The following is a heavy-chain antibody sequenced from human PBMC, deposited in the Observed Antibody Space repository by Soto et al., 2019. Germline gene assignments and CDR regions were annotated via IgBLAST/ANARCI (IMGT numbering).Heavy chain of an antibody. V-gene: IGHV3-15*07. J-gene: IGHJ4*02. CDR3: TPTHESRGSHLDQ. CDR2: ITGKIDGGTT. Sequence: PGGSLRLSCAVSGFTVTNAWMNWVRQAPGKGLEWIGLITGKIDGGTTDYAAPVKGRFTISRDDSTNTLYLQMNNLKTEDTGVYFCTPTHESRGSHLDQWGQGTLVTVSS. D-gene: IGHD3-22*01. CDR1: GFTVTNAW.